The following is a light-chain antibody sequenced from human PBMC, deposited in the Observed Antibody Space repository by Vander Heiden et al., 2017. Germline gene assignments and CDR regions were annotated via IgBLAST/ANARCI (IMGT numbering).Light chain of an antibody. CDR3: QSYDSSLSGSEVI. Sequence: QSVLTPPPSVSGAPGQRVTIPCTGSSSNIGAGYDVHWYQQLPGTAPKLLIYDDNNRPSGVPDRFSGSKSGTSASLAITGLQAEDEADYYCQSYDSSLSGSEVIFGGGTKVTVL. CDR1: SSNIGAGYD. J-gene: IGLJ2*01. V-gene: IGLV1-40*01. CDR2: DDN.